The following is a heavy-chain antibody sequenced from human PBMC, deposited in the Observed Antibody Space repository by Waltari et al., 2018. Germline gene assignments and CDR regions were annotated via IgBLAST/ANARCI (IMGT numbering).Heavy chain of an antibody. CDR2: ISYGGGT. D-gene: IGHD3-22*01. V-gene: IGHV4-39*02. Sequence: LQLQESGPGLVKPSETLSRTCTVSGDSISSNPYPWAWVRQPPGEGLGWIATISYGGGTYYKPSLKRRVTISIDTSKNHYSLVLTSVTAADTAVYYCARRSRDSSGHFYSDYWGQGTLVAVSS. CDR3: ARRSRDSSGHFYSDY. J-gene: IGHJ4*02. CDR1: GDSISSNPYP.